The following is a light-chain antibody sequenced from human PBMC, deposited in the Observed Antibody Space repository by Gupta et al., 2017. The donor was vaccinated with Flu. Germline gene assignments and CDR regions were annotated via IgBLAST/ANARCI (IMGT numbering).Light chain of an antibody. V-gene: IGKV3-11*01. CDR3: QQRSNWTPVLT. CDR2: DAS. Sequence: EIVLTQSPATLSLSPGQRATLSCRASQSVSSYLAWYQQNPDQAPRLLIYDASNRATGIPARFSGSGSGTDFALTISSLGPEDFAVYYCQQRSNWTPVLTFGGGTKVEIK. J-gene: IGKJ4*01. CDR1: QSVSSY.